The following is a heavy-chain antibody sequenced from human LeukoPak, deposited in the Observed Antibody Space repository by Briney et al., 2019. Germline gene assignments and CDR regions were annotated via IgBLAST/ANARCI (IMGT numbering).Heavy chain of an antibody. D-gene: IGHD3-22*01. Sequence: SGPGLVKPSQTLSLTCTVSGGSISSGDYYWSWIRQPPGKGLERIGYNYYSGSTYYNPSLKSRVTISVDTSKNQFSLKLSSGTAADTAVYYCARAYDSSGNYYYYYGMDVWGQGTTVTVSS. CDR2: NYYSGST. J-gene: IGHJ6*02. CDR3: ARAYDSSGNYYYYYGMDV. CDR1: GGSISSGDYY. V-gene: IGHV4-30-4*01.